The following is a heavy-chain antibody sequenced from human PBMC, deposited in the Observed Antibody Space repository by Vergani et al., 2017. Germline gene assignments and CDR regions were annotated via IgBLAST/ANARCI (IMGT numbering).Heavy chain of an antibody. Sequence: QVQLVESGGGVVQPGRSLRLSCAASGFTFSSYAMHWVRQAPGKGLEYVSAISSNGGSTYYADSVKGRFTISRDNSKNTLYLQMNSLRAEDTAVYYCAKDGTVVIRDFDYWGQGTLVTVSS. D-gene: IGHD3-22*01. CDR3: AKDGTVVIRDFDY. CDR1: GFTFSSYA. CDR2: ISSNGGST. J-gene: IGHJ4*02. V-gene: IGHV3-64*04.